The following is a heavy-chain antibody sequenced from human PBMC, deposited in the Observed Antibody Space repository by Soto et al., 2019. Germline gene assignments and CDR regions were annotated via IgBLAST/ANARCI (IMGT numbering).Heavy chain of an antibody. CDR2: ISYDGSNK. V-gene: IGHV3-30-3*01. J-gene: IGHJ4*02. CDR1: GFTFSSYA. Sequence: QVQLVESGGGVVQPGRSLRLSCAASGFTFSSYAMHWVRQAPGKGLEWVAVISYDGSNKYYADSVKGRFTISRDNSKNTLYLQMNSLRAEDTAVYYCARRGLTGTTFVTGGVGNDYWGQGTLVTVSS. D-gene: IGHD1-20*01. CDR3: ARRGLTGTTFVTGGVGNDY.